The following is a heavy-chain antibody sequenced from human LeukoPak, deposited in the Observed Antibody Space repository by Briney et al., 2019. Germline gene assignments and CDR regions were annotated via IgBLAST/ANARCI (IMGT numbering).Heavy chain of an antibody. D-gene: IGHD6-13*01. CDR3: ARGYSSSWYFNWFDP. Sequence: PSETLSLTCAVSGASISGTNWWSWVRQSPLKGLEWIGEIHHSGSTNYNPSLKSRVTVSVDTSKNQFSLKLSSVTAADTAVYYCARGYSSSWYFNWFDPWGQGTLVTVSS. V-gene: IGHV4-4*02. J-gene: IGHJ5*02. CDR2: IHHSGST. CDR1: GASISGTNW.